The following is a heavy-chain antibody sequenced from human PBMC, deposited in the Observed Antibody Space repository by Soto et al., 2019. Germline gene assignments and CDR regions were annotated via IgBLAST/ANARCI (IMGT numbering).Heavy chain of an antibody. CDR1: GGSISSGGYY. Sequence: SETLSLTCTVSGGSISSGGYYWSWIRQHPGKGLEWIGYIYYSGSTYYNPSLKSRVTISVDTSKNQFSLKLSSVTAADTAVYYCARGYSNYSYYYYYMDVWGKGTTVTVSS. D-gene: IGHD4-4*01. CDR3: ARGYSNYSYYYYYMDV. V-gene: IGHV4-31*03. CDR2: IYYSGST. J-gene: IGHJ6*03.